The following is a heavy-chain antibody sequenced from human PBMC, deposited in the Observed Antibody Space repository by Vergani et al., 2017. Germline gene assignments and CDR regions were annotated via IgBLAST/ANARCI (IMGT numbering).Heavy chain of an antibody. CDR1: GFTFTSYG. D-gene: IGHD3/OR15-3a*01. J-gene: IGHJ5*02. CDR2: TWFDGRNK. CDR3: ARVGRIMYSRCDP. Sequence: QVQLVESGGGVVQPGRSLRLSCATSGFTFTSYGIHWVRQAPGKGPEWVAITWFDGRNKFYSDSVKGRFIISRDNSKDIVYLQMNSLRVEDTAVYYCARVGRIMYSRCDPWGQGTLVTVSS. V-gene: IGHV3-33*04.